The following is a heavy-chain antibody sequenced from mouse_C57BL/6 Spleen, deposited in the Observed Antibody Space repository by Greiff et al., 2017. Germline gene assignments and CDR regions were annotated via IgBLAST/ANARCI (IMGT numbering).Heavy chain of an antibody. J-gene: IGHJ1*03. Sequence: VQLQQSGPELVKPGASVKMSCKASGYTFTDYYMNWVKQSHGQSLEWIGDINPYNGGTSYNQKFKGKATLTVDKSSSTAYMELRSLTSEDSAVYYGARRRTTVVSNFDDWGKGTTVTVSS. D-gene: IGHD1-1*01. CDR2: INPYNGGT. V-gene: IGHV1-26*01. CDR1: GYTFTDYY. CDR3: ARRRTTVVSNFDD.